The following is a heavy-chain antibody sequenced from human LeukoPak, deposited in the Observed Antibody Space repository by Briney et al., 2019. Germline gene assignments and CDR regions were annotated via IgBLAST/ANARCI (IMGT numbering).Heavy chain of an antibody. V-gene: IGHV4-61*02. J-gene: IGHJ4*02. CDR1: GGSISSDDYY. Sequence: PSQTLSLTCTVSGGSISSDDYYWSWIRQPAGKGLEWIGRIYPSGNTNYNPSLRSRVTISIDTSKNQFSLKLSSVTAADTAVYYCARYFDYWGQGVLVTVSS. CDR3: ARYFDY. CDR2: IYPSGNT.